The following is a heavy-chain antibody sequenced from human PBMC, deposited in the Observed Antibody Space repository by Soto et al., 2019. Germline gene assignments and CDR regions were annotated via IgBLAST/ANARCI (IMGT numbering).Heavy chain of an antibody. J-gene: IGHJ5*02. CDR2: INHSGIT. Sequence: SETLSLTCTVSGGSFSGYFWTWIRQPPGKGLEWLAEINHSGITNYNPSVESRVSMSVDTSKSQFSLKLSSVTAADTAVYYCARHTRNQFDPWGQGTLVTVSS. CDR3: ARHTRNQFDP. V-gene: IGHV4-34*01. CDR1: GGSFSGYF.